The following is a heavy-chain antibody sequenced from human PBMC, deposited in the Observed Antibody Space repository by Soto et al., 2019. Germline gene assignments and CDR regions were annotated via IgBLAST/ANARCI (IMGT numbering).Heavy chain of an antibody. CDR1: GFTVSSNY. J-gene: IGHJ4*02. CDR2: VYIGGNT. V-gene: IGHV3-66*01. D-gene: IGHD3-16*01. CDR3: AGSVGGGFDY. Sequence: EVQLVESGGGLVQPGGSLRLSCAASGFTVSSNYMSWVRQAPGKGLEWVSVVYIGGNTYYAESVEDRFTISRDNFQNMLYLQMNALRAEDPAVYSCAGSVGGGFDYWGQGTLVTVSS.